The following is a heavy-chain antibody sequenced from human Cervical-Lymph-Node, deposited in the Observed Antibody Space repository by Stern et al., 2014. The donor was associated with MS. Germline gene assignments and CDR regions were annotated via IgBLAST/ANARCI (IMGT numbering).Heavy chain of an antibody. D-gene: IGHD2-2*01. CDR3: VWRDCSATSCYAVGTSDI. CDR2: IIPLFGTP. Sequence: VQLVESGAEVKKPGSSVKVSCKASGGTFSAYSFTWVRQAPGQGLEWMGGIIPLFGTPNYAQKFQGSVTITAGESTTTAYLELRSLRSEDAAVYYCVWRDCSATSCYAVGTSDIWGQGTVVTVSS. V-gene: IGHV1-69*01. J-gene: IGHJ3*02. CDR1: GGTFSAYS.